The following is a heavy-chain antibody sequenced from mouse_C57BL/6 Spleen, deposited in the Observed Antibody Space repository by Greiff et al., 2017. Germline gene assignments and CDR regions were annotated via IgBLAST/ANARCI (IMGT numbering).Heavy chain of an antibody. Sequence: QVQLQQPGAELVKPGASVKMSCKASGYTFTSYWITWVKQRPGQGLEWIGDIYPGSGSTNYNEKFKSKATLTVDTSSSTAYMQLSSLTSEDSAVYYCAREGDYDEAWFAYWGQGTRVTVSA. CDR3: AREGDYDEAWFAY. J-gene: IGHJ3*01. V-gene: IGHV1-55*01. CDR2: IYPGSGST. D-gene: IGHD2-4*01. CDR1: GYTFTSYW.